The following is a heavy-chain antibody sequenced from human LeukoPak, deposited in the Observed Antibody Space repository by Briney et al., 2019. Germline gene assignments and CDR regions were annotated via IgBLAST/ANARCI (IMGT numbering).Heavy chain of an antibody. CDR1: GFTFSSYA. D-gene: IGHD6-13*01. CDR2: ISYDGSNK. Sequence: AGSLRLSCAASGFTFSSYAMHWVRQAPGKGLEWVAVISYDGSNKYYADSVKGRFTISRDNSKNTLYLQMNSLRAEDTAVCYCARDGPRPYSSSWYDYYYDYGMDVWGQGTTVTVSS. V-gene: IGHV3-30-3*01. CDR3: ARDGPRPYSSSWYDYYYDYGMDV. J-gene: IGHJ6*02.